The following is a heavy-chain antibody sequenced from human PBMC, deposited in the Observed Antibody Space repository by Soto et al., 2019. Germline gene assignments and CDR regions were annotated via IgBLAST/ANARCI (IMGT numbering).Heavy chain of an antibody. D-gene: IGHD6-19*01. Sequence: PRGSLLLSCASSGFTFSIYGMHWVRQAPGKGLEWVAVIWYDGSNKYYADSVNGRFTISRDNSKNTLYLQMNSLRAEDTAVYYCAREGSGWYTRVDYFDYWGQGTLVTAPQ. J-gene: IGHJ4*02. V-gene: IGHV3-33*01. CDR2: IWYDGSNK. CDR3: AREGSGWYTRVDYFDY. CDR1: GFTFSIYG.